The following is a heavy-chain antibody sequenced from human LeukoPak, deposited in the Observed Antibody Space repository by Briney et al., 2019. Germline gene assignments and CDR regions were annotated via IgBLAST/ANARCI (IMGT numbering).Heavy chain of an antibody. CDR1: GGSISSSGYS. J-gene: IGHJ4*02. Sequence: SQTLSLTCAVSGGSISSSGYSWSWIRQPPGKGLEWIGYIYHSGSTYYNPSLKSRVTISVDRSKNQFSLKLSSVTAADTAVYYCAREDGFGGDPTGFDYWGQGTLVTVSS. V-gene: IGHV4-30-2*01. CDR2: IYHSGST. D-gene: IGHD3-16*01. CDR3: AREDGFGGDPTGFDY.